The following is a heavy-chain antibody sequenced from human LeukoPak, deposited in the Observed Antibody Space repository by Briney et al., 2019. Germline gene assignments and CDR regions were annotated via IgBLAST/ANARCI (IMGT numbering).Heavy chain of an antibody. Sequence: GGSLRLSCAASGFTFSGYTINWVRQAPGKGLEWVSSISSSSSYIYYADSVKGRFTISRHNAKNSLYLQMNSLRAEDTAVYYCARDHYDFWSGYYWFDYWGQGTLVTVSS. CDR2: ISSSSSYI. J-gene: IGHJ4*02. CDR1: GFTFSGYT. CDR3: ARDHYDFWSGYYWFDY. D-gene: IGHD3-3*01. V-gene: IGHV3-21*01.